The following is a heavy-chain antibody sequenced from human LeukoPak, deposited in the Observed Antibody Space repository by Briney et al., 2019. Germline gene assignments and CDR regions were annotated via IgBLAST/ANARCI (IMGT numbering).Heavy chain of an antibody. CDR1: GFTVSSNY. J-gene: IGHJ4*02. D-gene: IGHD1-1*01. V-gene: IGHV3-53*01. Sequence: PGGSLRLSCAASGFTVSSNYMGWVRQAPGKGLEYVSVIYSGGNTYYAGSVKGRFTISRDNSKNTVYLQMNSLRAEDTAMFYCARLVATTGRLYFDYWGQGTLVTVSS. CDR2: IYSGGNT. CDR3: ARLVATTGRLYFDY.